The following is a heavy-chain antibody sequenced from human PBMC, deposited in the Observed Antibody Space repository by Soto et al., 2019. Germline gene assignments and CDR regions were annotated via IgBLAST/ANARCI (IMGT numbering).Heavy chain of an antibody. Sequence: EVQLVESGGGLIQPGGSLRLSCAASGFTFSSYWMHWVRQAPGKGLVSVSHINSDGSTTNYPDSVKGRFTISRDNAKNTLYLQMNSLRAEATAVYYCARGARAAPGHGDYWGQGTLVTVSS. V-gene: IGHV3-74*01. CDR1: GFTFSSYW. CDR2: INSDGSTT. CDR3: ARGARAAPGHGDY. D-gene: IGHD6-13*01. J-gene: IGHJ4*02.